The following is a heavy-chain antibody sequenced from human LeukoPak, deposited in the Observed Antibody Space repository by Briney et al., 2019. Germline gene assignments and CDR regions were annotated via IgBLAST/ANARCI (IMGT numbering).Heavy chain of an antibody. CDR2: INSDGSST. V-gene: IGHV3-74*01. CDR1: GFTFSSYW. Sequence: GGSLRLSCAASGFTFSSYWMHWVRQAPGKGLVWVSRINSDGSSTSYADSVKGRFTISRDNAKNTLYLEISRLRAEDTAVYYCARETRHRIDSAFDIWGQGTMVTVSS. CDR3: ARETRHRIDSAFDI. D-gene: IGHD2-15*01. J-gene: IGHJ3*02.